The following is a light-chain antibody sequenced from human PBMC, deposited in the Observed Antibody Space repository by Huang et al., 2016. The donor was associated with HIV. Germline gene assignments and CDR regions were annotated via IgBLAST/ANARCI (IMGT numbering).Light chain of an antibody. CDR2: GAS. V-gene: IGKV3-15*01. CDR3: QQYNNWPPLT. Sequence: EIVMTQSPATLSVSPGERATLSCRASQSVSSNLDWYQQKPGQAPRLLIYGASTRANGIPARCSGSGSGTEFTLTISSLQSEDFAVYYCQQYNNWPPLTFGGGTKVEIK. J-gene: IGKJ4*01. CDR1: QSVSSN.